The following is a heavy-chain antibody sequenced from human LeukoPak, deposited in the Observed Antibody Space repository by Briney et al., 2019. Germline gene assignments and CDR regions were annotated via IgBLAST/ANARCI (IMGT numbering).Heavy chain of an antibody. CDR2: IYYNENT. CDR3: ARDTPNLSRAFDI. Sequence: SETLSLTCTVSGGSISSYYWTWLRQPPGKGLEWIGYIYYNENTNYNPSLKSRVTISVDTSKNQFSLKLSSVTAADTAVYYCARDTPNLSRAFDIWGRGTMVTVSS. J-gene: IGHJ3*02. D-gene: IGHD2-15*01. V-gene: IGHV4-59*01. CDR1: GGSISSYY.